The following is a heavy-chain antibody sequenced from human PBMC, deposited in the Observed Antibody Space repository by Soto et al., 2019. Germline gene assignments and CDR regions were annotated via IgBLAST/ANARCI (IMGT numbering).Heavy chain of an antibody. V-gene: IGHV3-30-3*01. D-gene: IGHD5-18*01. J-gene: IGHJ4*02. CDR2: ISYDGSNK. CDR3: ARDVDTATLDY. CDR1: GFTFSSYA. Sequence: GGSLRLSCAASGFTFSSYAMHWVRQAPGKGLEWVAVISYDGSNKYYADSVKGRFTISRDNSKNTLYLQMNSLRPEDTAVYYCARDVDTATLDYWGQGTLVTVSS.